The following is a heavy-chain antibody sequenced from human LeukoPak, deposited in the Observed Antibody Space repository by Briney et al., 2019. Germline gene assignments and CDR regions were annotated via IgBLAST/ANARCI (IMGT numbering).Heavy chain of an antibody. CDR1: EFTLSRYT. V-gene: IGHV3-21*01. J-gene: IGHJ3*01. D-gene: IGHD6-13*01. Sequence: GGSLRLSCIASEFTLSRYTMNWVRQAPGKGLEWVSSITSSSNYIHYADSVKGRFTISRDNAKSSLYLQMNSLRAEDTAIYSCARAKFSSSWYEGDDAFDVWGLGTMVTVSS. CDR2: ITSSSNYI. CDR3: ARAKFSSSWYEGDDAFDV.